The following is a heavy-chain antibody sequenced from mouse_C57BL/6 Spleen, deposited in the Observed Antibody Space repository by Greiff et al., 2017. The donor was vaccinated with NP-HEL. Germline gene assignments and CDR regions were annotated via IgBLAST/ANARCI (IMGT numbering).Heavy chain of an antibody. V-gene: IGHV1-52*01. J-gene: IGHJ4*01. D-gene: IGHD2-4*01. CDR1: GYTFTSYW. CDR2: IDPSDSET. Sequence: QVQLQQPGAELVRPGSSVKLSCKASGYTFTSYWMHWVKQRPIQGLEWIGNIDPSDSETHYNQKFKDKATLTVDKSSSTAYMQLSSLTSEDSVVFYCARDHNYDPYAMDYWGQGTSVTVSS. CDR3: ARDHNYDPYAMDY.